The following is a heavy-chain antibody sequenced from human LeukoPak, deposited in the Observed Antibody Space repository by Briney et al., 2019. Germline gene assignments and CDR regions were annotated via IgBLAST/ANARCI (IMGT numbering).Heavy chain of an antibody. CDR1: GYTFTGYY. D-gene: IGHD2-15*01. CDR3: ARGAMVVVVAAGGFDY. Sequence: ASVKVSCKASGYTFTGYYMHWVRQAPGQGLEWMGWINPNSGGTNYAQKFQGRVTMTRDTSISTAYMELSRLRSDDTAVYYCARGAMVVVVAAGGFDYWGQGTLVTVSS. CDR2: INPNSGGT. V-gene: IGHV1-2*02. J-gene: IGHJ4*02.